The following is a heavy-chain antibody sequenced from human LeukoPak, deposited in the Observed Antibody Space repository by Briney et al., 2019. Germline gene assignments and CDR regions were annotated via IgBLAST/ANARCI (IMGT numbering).Heavy chain of an antibody. Sequence: GESLKISCQGSGYPFATYWIAWVPQVPGKGLEWVGIICPGDSDTRYSPSLQGQVTISADKSITTAYLQWSSLKASDTAMYYCARHVVPYSSGLTGFDYWGQGTLVTVSS. CDR3: ARHVVPYSSGLTGFDY. V-gene: IGHV5-51*01. J-gene: IGHJ4*02. CDR1: GYPFATYW. D-gene: IGHD6-19*01. CDR2: ICPGDSDT.